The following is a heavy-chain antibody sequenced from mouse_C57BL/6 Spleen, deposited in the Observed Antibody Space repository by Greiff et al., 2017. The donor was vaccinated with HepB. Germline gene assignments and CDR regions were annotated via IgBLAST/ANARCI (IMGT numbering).Heavy chain of an antibody. Sequence: VQLQQSGAELVKPGASVKMSCKASGYTFTSYWITWVKQRPGQGLEWIGDIYPGSGSTNYNEKFKSKATLTVDTSSSTAYMQLSSLTSEDSAVYYCARSDYGNYYFDYWGQGTTLTVSS. CDR1: GYTFTSYW. V-gene: IGHV1-55*01. CDR3: ARSDYGNYYFDY. D-gene: IGHD2-1*01. CDR2: IYPGSGST. J-gene: IGHJ2*01.